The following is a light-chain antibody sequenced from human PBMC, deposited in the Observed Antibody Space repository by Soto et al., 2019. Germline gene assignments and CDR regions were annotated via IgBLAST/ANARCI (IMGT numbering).Light chain of an antibody. Sequence: DIQMTQSPSTLYASVGDRVTITCRASQSISSWLAWYQQKPGKAPKLLIYDASTLESGVPSRFSGSGSGTEFTLTISSLQPDDFATYYCQQSYSTPRTFGQGTKVDNK. J-gene: IGKJ1*01. CDR3: QQSYSTPRT. V-gene: IGKV1-5*01. CDR2: DAS. CDR1: QSISSW.